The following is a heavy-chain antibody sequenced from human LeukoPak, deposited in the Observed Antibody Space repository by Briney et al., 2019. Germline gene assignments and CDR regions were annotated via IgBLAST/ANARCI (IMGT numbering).Heavy chain of an antibody. V-gene: IGHV3-66*04. D-gene: IGHD3-22*01. Sequence: PGGSLRLSCAASGFTFSSYGMSWVRQAPGKGLEWVSVIYSGGSTYYADSVKGRFTISRDNSKNTLYLQMNSLRAEDTAVYYCARHVVAVGFDYWGQGTLVTVSS. CDR1: GFTFSSYG. J-gene: IGHJ4*02. CDR3: ARHVVAVGFDY. CDR2: IYSGGST.